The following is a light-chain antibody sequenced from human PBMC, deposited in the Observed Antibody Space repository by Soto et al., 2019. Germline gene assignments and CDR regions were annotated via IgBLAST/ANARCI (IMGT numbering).Light chain of an antibody. CDR1: QSISSW. V-gene: IGKV1-5*01. J-gene: IGKJ2*01. CDR2: DAS. Sequence: DIQMTQSPSTLSASVGDRVTITWRASQSISSWLAWYQQKPGKAPKLLIYDASSLESGVPSRFSGSGSGTEFTLTISSLQPDDFATYYCQQYNSYSSVGQGTKVDSK. CDR3: QQYNSYSS.